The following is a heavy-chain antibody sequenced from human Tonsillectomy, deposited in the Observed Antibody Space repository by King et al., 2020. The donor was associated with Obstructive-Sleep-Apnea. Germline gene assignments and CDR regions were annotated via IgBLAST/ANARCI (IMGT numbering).Heavy chain of an antibody. V-gene: IGHV3-66*01. Sequence: VQLVESGGGLVQPGGSLRLSCAASGFTVSSKYMSWVRQAPGKGLEGVSVIYAVGSTYYAESVKGRFTISRDNSKNTVYLQMKSLRAEDTAVYFCARDLVMDVWGQGTTVTVSS. D-gene: IGHD2-8*02. CDR3: ARDLVMDV. CDR1: GFTVSSKY. CDR2: IYAVGST. J-gene: IGHJ6*02.